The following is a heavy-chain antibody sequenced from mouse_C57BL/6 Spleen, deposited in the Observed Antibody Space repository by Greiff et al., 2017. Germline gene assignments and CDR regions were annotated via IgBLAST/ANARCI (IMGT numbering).Heavy chain of an antibody. D-gene: IGHD1-1*01. CDR1: GYTFTSYW. Sequence: QVQLQQPGAELVRPGASVKLSCKASGYTFTSYWMHWVKQRPGQGLEWIGVIDPSDSYTNYNQKFKGKATLTVDTSSSTAYMQLSSLTSEDAAVYYCARDYGSSYHYARDYWGQGTSVTVSS. CDR3: ARDYGSSYHYARDY. J-gene: IGHJ4*01. V-gene: IGHV1-59*01. CDR2: IDPSDSYT.